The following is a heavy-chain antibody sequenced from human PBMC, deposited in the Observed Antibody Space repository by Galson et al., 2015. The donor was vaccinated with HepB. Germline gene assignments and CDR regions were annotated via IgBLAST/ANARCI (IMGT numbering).Heavy chain of an antibody. CDR1: GFTLSSYW. CDR2: IKQDGSEK. D-gene: IGHD5-12*01. CDR3: ARDVAQFGATINYYYYMDV. V-gene: IGHV3-7*01. Sequence: SLRLSCAASGFTLSSYWMSWVRQAPGKGLEWVANIKQDGSEKYYVDSVKGRFTISRDNAKNSLYLQMNSLRAEDTAVYYCARDVAQFGATINYYYYMDVWGKGPRSPSP. J-gene: IGHJ6*03.